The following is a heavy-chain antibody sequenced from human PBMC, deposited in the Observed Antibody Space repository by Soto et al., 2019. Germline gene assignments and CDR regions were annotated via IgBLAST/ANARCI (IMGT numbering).Heavy chain of an antibody. J-gene: IGHJ4*02. CDR1: GFTFSSYW. CDR2: INSDGSST. Sequence: EVQLVESGGGLVQPGGSLRLSCAASGFTFSSYWMHWVRQVPGKGLVWVSSINSDGSSTSYADSVKGRFTISRDNAKNTLYLRMNSLRAEDTAVYYCARPRYDSSGTPFDYWGQGTLVTVSS. CDR3: ARPRYDSSGTPFDY. V-gene: IGHV3-74*01. D-gene: IGHD3-22*01.